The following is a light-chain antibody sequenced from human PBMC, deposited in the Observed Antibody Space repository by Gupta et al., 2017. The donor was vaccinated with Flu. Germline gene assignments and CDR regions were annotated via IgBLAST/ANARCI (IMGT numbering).Light chain of an antibody. CDR3: CSDAGIGTWV. CDR1: SSDVGGSDY. J-gene: IGLJ3*02. Sequence: VTISCTGTSSDVGGSDYVSWYQQHPGEAPKLMIYDVTKRPAGVPDRFSGSTSGNTASLTISGLHGEDEADYYCCSDAGIGTWVFGGGTKLTVL. V-gene: IGLV2-11*01. CDR2: DVT.